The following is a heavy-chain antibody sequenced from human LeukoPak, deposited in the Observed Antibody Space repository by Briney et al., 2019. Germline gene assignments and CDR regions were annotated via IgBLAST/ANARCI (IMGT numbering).Heavy chain of an antibody. J-gene: IGHJ4*02. Sequence: GGTLRLSCAASEFTFSSYWKRWVRQAPGKGLEWGASIKQDGSEKDYVDSVKGRVTISRENAKNSLYLHMNSLRAEDTAVYYCARVFGAGYSDYWGQGTLVTVSS. CDR1: EFTFSSYW. CDR3: ARVFGAGYSDY. D-gene: IGHD4/OR15-4a*01. CDR2: IKQDGSEK. V-gene: IGHV3-7*01.